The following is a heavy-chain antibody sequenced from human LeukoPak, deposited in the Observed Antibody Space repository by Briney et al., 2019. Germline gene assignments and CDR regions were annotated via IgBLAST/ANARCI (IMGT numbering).Heavy chain of an antibody. J-gene: IGHJ4*02. Sequence: GGSLRLSCAASGFTFSSYSMNWVRQAPGKGLEWVSSISSSSSYIYYADSVKGRFTISRDNAKNSLYLQMNSLRAEDTAVYYCARDVLDIAVVPAAFDYWGQGTLVTVSS. CDR2: ISSSSSYI. V-gene: IGHV3-21*01. CDR1: GFTFSSYS. CDR3: ARDVLDIAVVPAAFDY. D-gene: IGHD2-2*01.